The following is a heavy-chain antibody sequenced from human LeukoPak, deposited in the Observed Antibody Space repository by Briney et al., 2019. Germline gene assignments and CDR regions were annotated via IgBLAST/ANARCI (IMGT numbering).Heavy chain of an antibody. Sequence: PSETLSLTCAVYGGSFSGYYWSWIRQPPGKGLEWIGEINHSGSTNYNPSLKSRVTISVDTSKNQFSPKLSSVTAADTAVYYCARGSGSGGHWGQGTLVTVSS. V-gene: IGHV4-34*01. J-gene: IGHJ4*02. CDR2: INHSGST. CDR3: ARGSGSGGH. D-gene: IGHD3-10*01. CDR1: GGSFSGYY.